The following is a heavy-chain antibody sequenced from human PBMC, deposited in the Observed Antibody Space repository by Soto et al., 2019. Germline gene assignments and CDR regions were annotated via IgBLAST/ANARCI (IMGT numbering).Heavy chain of an antibody. CDR1: GFIFRSHA. CDR2: ISREGDNS. V-gene: IGHV3-64D*06. D-gene: IGHD6-19*01. J-gene: IGHJ4*02. CDR3: VKVIYDSGCYGFYFDY. Sequence: GGSLRLSCSASGFIFRSHAMHWVRQAPGQGLEYLSAISREGDNSYYADSVKGRFTISRDNSKNTLYLQMTSLRTEDTGVYYCVKVIYDSGCYGFYFDYWGQGALVTVSS.